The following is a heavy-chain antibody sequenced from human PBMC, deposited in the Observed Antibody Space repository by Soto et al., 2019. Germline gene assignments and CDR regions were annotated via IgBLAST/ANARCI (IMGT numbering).Heavy chain of an antibody. CDR2: IIPIFGTA. V-gene: IGHV1-69*13. CDR3: ARVPYCGGDCCSGGMDV. D-gene: IGHD2-21*02. CDR1: GGTFSSYA. J-gene: IGHJ6*02. Sequence: VASVKVSCKASGGTFSSYAISWVRQAPGQGLEWMGGIIPIFGTANYAQKFQGRVTITADESTSTAYMELSSLRSEDTAVYYCARVPYCGGDCCSGGMDVWGQGTTVTVSS.